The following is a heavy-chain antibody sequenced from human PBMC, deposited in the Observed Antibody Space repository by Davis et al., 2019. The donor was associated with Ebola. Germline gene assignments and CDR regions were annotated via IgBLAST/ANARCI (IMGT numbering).Heavy chain of an antibody. CDR2: INPNNGAT. CDR3: ALRQLGGY. Sequence: AASVKVSCKTSGYTFTDYFLHWVRQAPGQGLEWMGRINPNNGATNYAQRYQDRVTITRDTSVTTGYLELIRLRSDDAAIYCCALRQLGGYWGQGTQVTVSS. CDR1: GYTFTDYF. V-gene: IGHV1-2*06. D-gene: IGHD3-16*01. J-gene: IGHJ4*02.